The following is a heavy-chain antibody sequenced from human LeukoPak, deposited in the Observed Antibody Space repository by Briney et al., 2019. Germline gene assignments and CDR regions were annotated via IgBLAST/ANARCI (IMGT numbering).Heavy chain of an antibody. D-gene: IGHD3-16*01. CDR3: ASDWAPGQGRMFDH. CDR2: MSHSGTT. CDR1: GGSLISTDHH. V-gene: IGHV4-39*07. Sequence: PSETLSLTCVVSGGSLISTDHHWGWIRQPPGKGLEWIGSMSHSGTTYYNPSLMSRVTMSVDTSKNYFSLQLSSVTAADTAVYFCASDWAPGQGRMFDHWGQGTLVTVSS. J-gene: IGHJ4*02.